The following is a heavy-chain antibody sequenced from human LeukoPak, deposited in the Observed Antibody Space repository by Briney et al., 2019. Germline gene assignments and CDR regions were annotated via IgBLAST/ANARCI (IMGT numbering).Heavy chain of an antibody. CDR1: GYSFTSYW. V-gene: IGHV5-51*04. D-gene: IGHD2-2*01. Sequence: GESLKISWKGSGYSFTSYWIGWVRQMPGKGLEWMGIIYPGDSDTRYSPSFQGQVTISADKPISTAYLQWSSLKASDTAMYYCASLSGYCSSTSCYSFDYWGQGTLVTVSS. CDR3: ASLSGYCSSTSCYSFDY. J-gene: IGHJ4*02. CDR2: IYPGDSDT.